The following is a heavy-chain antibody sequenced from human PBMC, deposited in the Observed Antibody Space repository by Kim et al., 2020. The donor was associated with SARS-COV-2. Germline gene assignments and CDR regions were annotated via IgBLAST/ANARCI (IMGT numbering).Heavy chain of an antibody. V-gene: IGHV1-3*01. CDR3: ARERYCSSTSCLDY. D-gene: IGHD2-2*01. CDR1: GYTFTSYA. J-gene: IGHJ4*02. CDR2: INAGNGNT. Sequence: ASVKVSCKASGYTFTSYAMHWVRQAPGQRLEWMGWINAGNGNTKYSQKFQGRVTIIRDTSASTVYMELSSLRSEDTAVYYCARERYCSSTSCLDYWGQGTLVTVSS.